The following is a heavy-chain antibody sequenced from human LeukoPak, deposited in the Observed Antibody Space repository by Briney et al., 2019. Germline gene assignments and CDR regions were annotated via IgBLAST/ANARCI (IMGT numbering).Heavy chain of an antibody. Sequence: PGGSLRLSCAASGFTFSDYYMSWIRQAPGKGLEWVSYISSSGSTIYYADSVKGRFTISRDNAKNSLYLQMNSLRAEDTAVYYCAGFDYYGSESYYNQFDFWGQGTLVTVSS. CDR3: AGFDYYGSESYYNQFDF. CDR1: GFTFSDYY. D-gene: IGHD3-10*01. CDR2: ISSSGSTI. V-gene: IGHV3-11*04. J-gene: IGHJ4*02.